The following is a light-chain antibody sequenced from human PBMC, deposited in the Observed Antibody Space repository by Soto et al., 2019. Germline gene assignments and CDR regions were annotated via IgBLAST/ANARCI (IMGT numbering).Light chain of an antibody. CDR2: SAS. J-gene: IGKJ2*01. CDR1: QSINSAY. Sequence: EIVLTQSPGTLSLSPGERATLSCRASQSINSAYLAWYQHTPGQAPRLLIYSASNRATGIPDRFSGSGSGTDFTLTISRLEPEDFAVYYGQQYENSPWYAFGQGTKLEIK. CDR3: QQYENSPWYA. V-gene: IGKV3-20*01.